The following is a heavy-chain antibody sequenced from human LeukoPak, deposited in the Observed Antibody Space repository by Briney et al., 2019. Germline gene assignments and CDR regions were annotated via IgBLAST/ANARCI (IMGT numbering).Heavy chain of an antibody. Sequence: IIPILGIANYAQKFQGRVTITADKSTSTAYMELSSLRSEDTAVYYCARDERGYSYGTPLDYWGQGTLVTVSS. D-gene: IGHD5-18*01. CDR3: ARDERGYSYGTPLDY. V-gene: IGHV1-69*04. CDR2: IIPILGIA. J-gene: IGHJ4*02.